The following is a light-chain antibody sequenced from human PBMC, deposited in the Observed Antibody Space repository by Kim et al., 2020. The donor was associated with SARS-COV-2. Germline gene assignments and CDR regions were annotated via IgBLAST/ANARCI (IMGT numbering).Light chain of an antibody. CDR1: SLRNYY. V-gene: IGLV3-19*01. CDR2: GKN. J-gene: IGLJ3*02. Sequence: SSELTQDPAVSVALGQTVRITCQGDSLRNYYASWYQQQPGQAPVLVLFGKNNRPSGIPDRFSGSKSGTTASLTITGAQAEDEADYYCNSRDSSGNHLVFGGGTQLTVL. CDR3: NSRDSSGNHLV.